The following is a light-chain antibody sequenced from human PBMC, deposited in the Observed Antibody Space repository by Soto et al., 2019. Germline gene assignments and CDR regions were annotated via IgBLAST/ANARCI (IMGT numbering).Light chain of an antibody. CDR3: QQNDNWPRT. Sequence: EIVMTQSPATLSVSPGERATLSCRASQSVSSKLAWYQQKPGQAPRLLIYAASTRATGIPARFSGSGSETEFTLTISSLQSEDFAVYYCQQNDNWPRTFGQGTKVDIK. CDR2: AAS. CDR1: QSVSSK. J-gene: IGKJ1*01. V-gene: IGKV3-15*01.